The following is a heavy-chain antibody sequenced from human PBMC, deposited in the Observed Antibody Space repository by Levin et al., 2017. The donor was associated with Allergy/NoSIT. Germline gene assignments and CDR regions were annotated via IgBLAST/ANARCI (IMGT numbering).Heavy chain of an antibody. V-gene: IGHV3-48*03. D-gene: IGHD2-15*01. Sequence: SCAASGFTFSSYEMNWVRQAPGKGLEWVSYISSSGSTIYYADSVKGRFTISRDNAKNSLYLQMNSLRAEDTAVYYCARKDIVVSYYYYYYMDVWGKGTTVTVSS. J-gene: IGHJ6*03. CDR2: ISSSGSTI. CDR3: ARKDIVVSYYYYYYMDV. CDR1: GFTFSSYE.